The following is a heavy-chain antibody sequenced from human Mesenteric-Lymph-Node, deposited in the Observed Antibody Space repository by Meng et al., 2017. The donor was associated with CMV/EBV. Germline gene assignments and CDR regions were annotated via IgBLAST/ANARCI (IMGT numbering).Heavy chain of an antibody. CDR3: ARGRYYDFWSGYLNYYYYGMDV. Sequence: GGSLRLSCAASGFTFSSYSMNWVRQAPGKGLEWVSSISSSSCYIYYADSVKGRFTISRDNAKNSLYLQMNSLRAEDTAVYYCARGRYYDFWSGYLNYYYYGMDVWGQGTTVTVSS. J-gene: IGHJ6*02. CDR1: GFTFSSYS. D-gene: IGHD3-3*01. CDR2: ISSSSCYI. V-gene: IGHV3-21*01.